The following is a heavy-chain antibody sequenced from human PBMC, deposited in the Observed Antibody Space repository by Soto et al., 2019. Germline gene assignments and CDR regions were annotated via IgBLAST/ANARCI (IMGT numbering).Heavy chain of an antibody. CDR1: GGSISSSSYY. D-gene: IGHD3-16*02. V-gene: IGHV4-39*01. CDR2: IYYSGST. CDR3: ARLIGASAFDI. Sequence: QLQLQESGPGLVKPSETLSLTCTVSGGSISSSSYYWGWIRQPPGKGLEWIGSIYYSGSTYYNPSLKSRVTISVDTSKNQFSLKLSSVTAADTAVYYCARLIGASAFDIWGQGTMVTVSS. J-gene: IGHJ3*02.